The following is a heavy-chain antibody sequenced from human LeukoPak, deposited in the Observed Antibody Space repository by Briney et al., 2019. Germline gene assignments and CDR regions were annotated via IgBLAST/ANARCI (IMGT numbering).Heavy chain of an antibody. Sequence: SVKVSCKASGGTFSNDGISWVRQAPGQGLEWMGGIIPILTTPKYAQKFQGRVTISADESTSTAYMELCSLRAEDTALYYCARGAGFKSGRTIHFFGMDVWGQGTTVTVSS. CDR1: GGTFSNDG. D-gene: IGHD2-21*01. V-gene: IGHV1-69*13. J-gene: IGHJ6*02. CDR2: IIPILTTP. CDR3: ARGAGFKSGRTIHFFGMDV.